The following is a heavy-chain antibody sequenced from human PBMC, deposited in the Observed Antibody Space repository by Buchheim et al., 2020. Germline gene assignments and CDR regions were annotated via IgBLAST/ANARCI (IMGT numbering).Heavy chain of an antibody. CDR2: INPSVGST. CDR1: GYTFTSYY. D-gene: IGHD3-3*01. J-gene: IGHJ5*02. CDR3: AREENDFWSGQNWFDP. V-gene: IGHV1-46*01. Sequence: QVQLVQSGAEVKKPGASVKVSCKASGYTFTSYYMHWVRQAPGQGLEWVGIINPSVGSTSYAQKFQGRVTMTRDTSTSTVYMELSSLRSEDTAVYYCAREENDFWSGQNWFDPWGQGTL.